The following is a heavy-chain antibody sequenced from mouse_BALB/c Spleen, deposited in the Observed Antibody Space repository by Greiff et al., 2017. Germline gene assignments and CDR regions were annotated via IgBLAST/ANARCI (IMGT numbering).Heavy chain of an antibody. J-gene: IGHJ3*01. CDR2: IWSGGST. CDR3: ARNHGSGWTGGFAY. Sequence: QVQLQQSGPGLVQPSQSLSITCTVSGFSLTSYGVHWVRQSPGKGLEWLGVIWSGGSTDYNAAFISRLSISKDNSKSQVFFKMNSLQANDTAIYYCARNHGSGWTGGFAYWGQGTLVTVSA. D-gene: IGHD1-1*01. V-gene: IGHV2-2*02. CDR1: GFSLTSYG.